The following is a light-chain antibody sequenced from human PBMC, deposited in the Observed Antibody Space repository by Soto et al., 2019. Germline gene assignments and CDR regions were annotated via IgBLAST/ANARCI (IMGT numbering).Light chain of an antibody. J-gene: IGLJ1*01. CDR1: SNDIYDYNY. V-gene: IGLV2-14*01. CDR2: EVS. CDR3: SSYTSSSTVYV. Sequence: QSVLTQPASVSGSPGQSITISCTGSSNDIYDYNYVSWYQQHPGKAPKLMIYEVSNRPSGVSTRFSGSKSGNTASLSISGLQTEDEAIYSCSSYTSSSTVYVFGTGTRSPA.